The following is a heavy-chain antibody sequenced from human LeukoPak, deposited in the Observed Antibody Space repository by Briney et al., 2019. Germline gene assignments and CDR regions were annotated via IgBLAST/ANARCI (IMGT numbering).Heavy chain of an antibody. CDR3: AKFGGEYDYDSSGYTDY. Sequence: GGSLRLSCAASGFTFSSYAMSWVRQAPGKGLEWVSAISGSGGSTYYADSVKGRFTISRDNSKNTLYLQMNSLRAEDTAVYYCAKFGGEYDYDSSGYTDYWGQGTLVTVSS. CDR1: GFTFSSYA. J-gene: IGHJ4*02. D-gene: IGHD3-22*01. V-gene: IGHV3-23*01. CDR2: ISGSGGST.